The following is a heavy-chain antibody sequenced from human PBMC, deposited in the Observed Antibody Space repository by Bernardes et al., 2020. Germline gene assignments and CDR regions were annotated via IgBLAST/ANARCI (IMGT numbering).Heavy chain of an antibody. V-gene: IGHV4-61*01. D-gene: IGHD5-12*01. CDR1: GGSVSSGSYY. Sequence: SETLSLTCTVSGGSVSSGSYYWSWIRQPPGKGLEWIGYIYYSGSTNYNPSLKSRVTISVDTSKNQFSLKLSSVTAADTAVYYCARDRDGYKFDYWGQGTLVTVSS. CDR3: ARDRDGYKFDY. J-gene: IGHJ4*02. CDR2: IYYSGST.